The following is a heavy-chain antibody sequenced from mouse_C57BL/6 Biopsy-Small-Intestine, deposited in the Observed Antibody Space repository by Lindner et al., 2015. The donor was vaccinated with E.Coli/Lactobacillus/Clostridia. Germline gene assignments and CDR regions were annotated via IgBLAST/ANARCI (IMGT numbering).Heavy chain of an antibody. Sequence: SVKVSCKASGYTFTSYGISWVRQAPGQGLEWMGWISTYNGNTESIQKIQDRVIMTTDTSTNTAYLELRSLKSDDTAVYYCARDPYYDSFGYFRAGPRTFALWGQGTMVTVSS. V-gene: IGHV1-7*01. CDR3: ARDPYYDSFGYFRAGPRTFAL. CDR2: ISTYNGNT. J-gene: IGHJ3*01. CDR1: GYTFTSYG. D-gene: IGHD2-4*01.